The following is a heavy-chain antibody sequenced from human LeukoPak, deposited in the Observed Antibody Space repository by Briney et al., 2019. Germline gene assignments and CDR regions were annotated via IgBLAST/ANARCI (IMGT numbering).Heavy chain of an antibody. J-gene: IGHJ5*02. CDR1: VFTFSSYA. CDR3: AKSLYSRGWFDP. Sequence: GGSLRLSCAASVFTFSSYAMSWVRQAPGPGLAWVSAISGSGGSTYYAASVKGRFTISRDNSKNTLYLQMNSLRAEDTAVYYCAKSLYSRGWFDPWGQGTLVTVSS. CDR2: ISGSGGST. D-gene: IGHD2-15*01. V-gene: IGHV3-23*01.